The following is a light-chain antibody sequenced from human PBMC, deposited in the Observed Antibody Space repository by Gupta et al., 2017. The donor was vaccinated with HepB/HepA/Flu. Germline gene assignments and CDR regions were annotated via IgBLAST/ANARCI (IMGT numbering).Light chain of an antibody. V-gene: IGLV5-45*02. CDR3: KIGHNRAYV. Sequence: QAVLPQPSSLSASPGASARLPCTLRSDINVGNYRIYWYQQKPGSPPQYLLMYKSDSDKQQGSGVPSRFSGSKDASANAGVLLISGRQSEDEADYDCKIGHNRAYVFGTGTTVTVL. CDR1: SDINVGNYR. CDR2: YKSDSDK. J-gene: IGLJ1*01.